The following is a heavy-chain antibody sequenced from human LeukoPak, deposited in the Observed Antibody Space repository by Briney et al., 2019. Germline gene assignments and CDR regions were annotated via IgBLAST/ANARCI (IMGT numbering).Heavy chain of an antibody. CDR2: INHSRST. CDR3: ARRYSSSQGRYFHH. V-gene: IGHV4-34*01. Sequence: SETLSLTCAVYGGSLSGYYWSWIRHPPSKELEWIGEINHSRSTNYHPSLKSRVTISVDTSKNQFSVKLSSVTAADTAVYYCARRYSSSQGRYFHHWGQGTLVTVPS. CDR1: GGSLSGYY. D-gene: IGHD6-13*01. J-gene: IGHJ1*01.